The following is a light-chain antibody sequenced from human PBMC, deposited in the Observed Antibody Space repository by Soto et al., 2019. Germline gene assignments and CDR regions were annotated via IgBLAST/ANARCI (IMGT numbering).Light chain of an antibody. Sequence: DIQMTQSPSSLSASVGDRVTITCQASQDISNYLNWYQQKPGKAPKLLIYDASNLETGVPSRFSESGSGTDFTFTISSLQPEDIATYYCQQYDNLPPRAFGQGTKLEIK. CDR2: DAS. CDR1: QDISNY. J-gene: IGKJ2*01. CDR3: QQYDNLPPRA. V-gene: IGKV1-33*01.